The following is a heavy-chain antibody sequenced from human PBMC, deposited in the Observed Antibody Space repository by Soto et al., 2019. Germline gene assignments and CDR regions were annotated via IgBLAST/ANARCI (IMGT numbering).Heavy chain of an antibody. J-gene: IGHJ5*02. Sequence: EVQLVQSGAEVKKPGESLKISCKGSGYSFSNYCIVWVRQMPGQGLEWMGIIYPGDSETKYSPSFQGQVTISADKSINTAYLQWISLKASDTAMYYCARRRAGNPDDWFDPWGQGTLVTVSS. CDR2: IYPGDSET. V-gene: IGHV5-51*03. D-gene: IGHD6-13*01. CDR1: GYSFSNYC. CDR3: ARRRAGNPDDWFDP.